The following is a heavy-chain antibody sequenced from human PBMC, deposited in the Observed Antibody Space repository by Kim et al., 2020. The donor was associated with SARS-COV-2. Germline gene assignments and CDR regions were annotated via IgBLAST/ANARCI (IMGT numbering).Heavy chain of an antibody. J-gene: IGHJ4*02. D-gene: IGHD6-13*01. V-gene: IGHV3-11*05. Sequence: GGSLRLSCAASGFTFSDYYMSWIRQAPGKGLEWVSYISSSSSYTNYADSVKGRFTISKYNAKKSLYLQMNSLRAEDTAVYYCARVREGGSSWYYFDYWGQGPLVTVSS. CDR1: GFTFSDYY. CDR3: ARVREGGSSWYYFDY. CDR2: ISSSSSYT.